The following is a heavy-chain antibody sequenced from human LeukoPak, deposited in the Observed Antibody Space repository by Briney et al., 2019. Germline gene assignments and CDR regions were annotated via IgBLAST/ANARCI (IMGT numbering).Heavy chain of an antibody. J-gene: IGHJ5*02. D-gene: IGHD6-19*01. CDR2: IRYDGSNK. Sequence: PGGSLRLSCAASGFTFSSYGMHWVRQAPGKGLEWVAFIRYDGSNKYYADSVKGRFTISRDNSKNTLYLQMNSLRAEDTAVYYCARASSGWYNWFDPWGQGTLVTVSS. CDR1: GFTFSSYG. CDR3: ARASSGWYNWFDP. V-gene: IGHV3-30*02.